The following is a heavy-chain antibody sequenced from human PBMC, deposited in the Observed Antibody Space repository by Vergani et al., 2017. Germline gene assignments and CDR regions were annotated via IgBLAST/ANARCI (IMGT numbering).Heavy chain of an antibody. CDR2: ISAYNGNT. V-gene: IGHV1-18*01. Sequence: QVQLVQSGAEVKKPGASVKVSCKASGYTFTSYGISWVRQAPGQGLERMGWISAYNGNTNYAQKLQGRVTMTTDTSTSTAYMELRSLRSDDTAVYYCARDPARVSSSYQQNWFDPWGQGTLVTVSS. CDR3: ARDPARVSSSYQQNWFDP. CDR1: GYTFTSYG. D-gene: IGHD6-6*01. J-gene: IGHJ5*02.